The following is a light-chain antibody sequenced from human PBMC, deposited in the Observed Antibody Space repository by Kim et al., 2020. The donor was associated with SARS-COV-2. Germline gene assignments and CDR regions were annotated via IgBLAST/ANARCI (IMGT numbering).Light chain of an antibody. J-gene: IGKJ1*01. CDR3: QHYAGSPPT. CDR1: QSVSNDD. V-gene: IGKV3-20*01. Sequence: SPGERALPSRRARQSVSNDDLAWYPKKPGQAPRLLTYGAYSRAPRIPDRFSGSVSGTDFTLTITGLEPEDFAVYYCQHYAGSPPTFGQGTKVDIK. CDR2: GAY.